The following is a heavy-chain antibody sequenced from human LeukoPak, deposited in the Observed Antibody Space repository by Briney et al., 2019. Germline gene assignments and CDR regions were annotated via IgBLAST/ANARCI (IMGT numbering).Heavy chain of an antibody. CDR3: AKSSGGSYYYYMHV. D-gene: IGHD2-15*01. Sequence: PGGSLRLSCAASGFTFSSYGMHWVRQAPGKGLEWVAVIWYDGSNKYYADSVKGRFTISRDNSKNTLYLQMNSLRAEDTAVYYCAKSSGGSYYYYMHVWGKGTTVTVSS. J-gene: IGHJ6*03. CDR2: IWYDGSNK. V-gene: IGHV3-33*06. CDR1: GFTFSSYG.